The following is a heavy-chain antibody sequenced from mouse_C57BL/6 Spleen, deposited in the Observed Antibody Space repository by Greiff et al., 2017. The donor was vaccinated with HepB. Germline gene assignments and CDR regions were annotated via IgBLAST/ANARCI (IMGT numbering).Heavy chain of an antibody. Sequence: QVQLQQSGAELVRPGTSVKMSCKASGYTFTNYWIGWAKQRPGHGLEWIGDIYPGGGYTNYNEKFKGKATLTADKSSSTAYMQFSSLTSEDSAVYYCARITTVVNYAMDYWGQGTSVTVSS. V-gene: IGHV1-63*01. D-gene: IGHD1-1*01. CDR3: ARITTVVNYAMDY. CDR1: GYTFTNYW. J-gene: IGHJ4*01. CDR2: IYPGGGYT.